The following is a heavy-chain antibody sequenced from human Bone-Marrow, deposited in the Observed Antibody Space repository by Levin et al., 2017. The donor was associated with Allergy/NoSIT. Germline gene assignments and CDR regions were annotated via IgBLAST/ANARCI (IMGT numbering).Heavy chain of an antibody. J-gene: IGHJ4*02. D-gene: IGHD3-10*01. Sequence: GESLKISCAASGFTFSSYAMHWVRQAPGKGLEWVAVISYDGSNKYYADSVKGRFTISRDNSKNTLYLQMNSLRAEDTAVYYCARVISGGDFDYWGQGTLVTVSS. V-gene: IGHV3-30-3*01. CDR2: ISYDGSNK. CDR3: ARVISGGDFDY. CDR1: GFTFSSYA.